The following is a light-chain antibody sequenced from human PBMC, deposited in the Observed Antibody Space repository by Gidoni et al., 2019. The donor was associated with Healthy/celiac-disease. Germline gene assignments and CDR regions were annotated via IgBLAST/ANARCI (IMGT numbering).Light chain of an antibody. CDR3: SSYTTSSTQV. CDR1: SSNVGGYNS. J-gene: IGLJ1*01. CDR2: DVS. V-gene: IGLV2-14*03. Sequence: QSALTQPASVSGSPGQSITISCTGASSNVGGYNSVSWYPQHPGHAPKRIIYDVSNRSSGVSNRVSGSTSGNTAALTISGLQAEDEGYYYCSSYTTSSTQVFGTGTKVTVL.